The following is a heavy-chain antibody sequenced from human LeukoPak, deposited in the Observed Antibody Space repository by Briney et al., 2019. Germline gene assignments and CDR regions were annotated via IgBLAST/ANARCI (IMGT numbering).Heavy chain of an antibody. CDR2: ISSSSSTI. V-gene: IGHV3-48*01. Sequence: GGSLRLSCAASGFTFSSYSMNWVRQAPGKGLEWVSYISSSSSTIYYADSVKGRFTISRDNAKNSPYLQMNSLRAEDTAVYYCATNYYGSGRDVWGQGTTVTVSS. CDR1: GFTFSSYS. J-gene: IGHJ6*02. CDR3: ATNYYGSGRDV. D-gene: IGHD3-10*01.